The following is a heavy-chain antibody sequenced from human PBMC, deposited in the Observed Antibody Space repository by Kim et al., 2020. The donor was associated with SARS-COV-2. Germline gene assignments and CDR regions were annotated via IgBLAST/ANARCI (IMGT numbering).Heavy chain of an antibody. CDR2: IRGDGAST. J-gene: IGHJ3*01. Sequence: GGSLRLSCAASGFSFDDYTFHWVRHLPGKGLEWVSLIRGDGASTSYADSVKGRFTISRDNSKNSLYLEMNSLTTEDTALYYCAKDMYDTSDYYPFDAFDLWGQGTMVTVSS. D-gene: IGHD3-22*01. CDR1: GFSFDDYT. CDR3: AKDMYDTSDYYPFDAFDL. V-gene: IGHV3-43*02.